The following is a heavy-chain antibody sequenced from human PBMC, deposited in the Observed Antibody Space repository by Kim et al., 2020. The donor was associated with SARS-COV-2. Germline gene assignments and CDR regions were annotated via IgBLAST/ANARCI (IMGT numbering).Heavy chain of an antibody. CDR3: ARDYYDSSGYYGLWYFDL. CDR2: FYSDGGT. J-gene: IGHJ2*01. V-gene: IGHV3-53*01. D-gene: IGHD3-22*01. Sequence: GGSLRLSCVVSGFSVTSSYMSWVRQAPGKGLQWVSGFYSDGGTYYADSVKGRFTISRDNSKNTVFLQMNSLRAEDSAVYYCARDYYDSSGYYGLWYFDLWGRGTQVTVSS. CDR1: GFSVTSSY.